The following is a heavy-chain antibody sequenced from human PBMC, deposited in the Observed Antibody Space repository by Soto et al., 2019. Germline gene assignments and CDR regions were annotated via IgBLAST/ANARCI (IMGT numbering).Heavy chain of an antibody. Sequence: ASVKVSCKASGYTFTSYGISWVRQAPGQGLEWMGWISAYNGNTNYAQKLQGRVTMTTDTSTSTAYMELRSLRSDDTAVYYCARDPGYDIWTRHYIPAFDYRGQAPLVTVSS. CDR1: GYTFTSYG. CDR3: ARDPGYDIWTRHYIPAFDY. CDR2: ISAYNGNT. V-gene: IGHV1-18*01. J-gene: IGHJ4*02. D-gene: IGHD3-9*01.